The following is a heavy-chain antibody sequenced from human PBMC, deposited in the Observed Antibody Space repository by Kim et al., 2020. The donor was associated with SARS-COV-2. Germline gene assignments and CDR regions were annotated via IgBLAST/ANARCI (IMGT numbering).Heavy chain of an antibody. D-gene: IGHD2-2*01. Sequence: GGSLRLSCAASGFTFDDYAMHWVRQAPGKGLEWVSLISGDGGSTYYADSVKGRFTISRDNSKNSLYLQMNSLRTEDTALYYCAKVLSDGPHRVVPAAYYYYGMDVWGQGTTVTVSS. CDR2: ISGDGGST. J-gene: IGHJ6*02. CDR3: AKVLSDGPHRVVPAAYYYYGMDV. CDR1: GFTFDDYA. V-gene: IGHV3-43*02.